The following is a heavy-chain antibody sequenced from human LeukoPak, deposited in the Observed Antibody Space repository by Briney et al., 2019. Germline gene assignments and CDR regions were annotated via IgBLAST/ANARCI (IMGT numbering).Heavy chain of an antibody. CDR3: ARSSGYPYGMDV. Sequence: GGSLRLSCAASGFSFSSYVMSWVRQAPGKGLEWVSVIYSGGSTYYADSVKGRFTISRDNSKNTLYLQMNSLRAEDTAVCYCARSSGYPYGMDVWGQGTTVTVSS. CDR2: IYSGGST. D-gene: IGHD3-3*01. CDR1: GFSFSSYV. J-gene: IGHJ6*02. V-gene: IGHV3-53*01.